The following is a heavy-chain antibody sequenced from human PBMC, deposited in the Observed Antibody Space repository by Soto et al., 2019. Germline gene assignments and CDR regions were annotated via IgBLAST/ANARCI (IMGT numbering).Heavy chain of an antibody. V-gene: IGHV3-43*01. J-gene: IGHJ4*02. Sequence: EVQLVESGGVVVQPGGSLRLSCAASGFTFDDYTMHWVRQAPGKGLEWVSLISWDGGSTYYADSVKGRFTISRDNSKNSLYLQMNSLRTEVTAFYYCAKDGGWLHLWYYFDYCGQGTLVTVSS. CDR2: ISWDGGST. CDR3: AKDGGWLHLWYYFDY. CDR1: GFTFDDYT. D-gene: IGHD5-12*01.